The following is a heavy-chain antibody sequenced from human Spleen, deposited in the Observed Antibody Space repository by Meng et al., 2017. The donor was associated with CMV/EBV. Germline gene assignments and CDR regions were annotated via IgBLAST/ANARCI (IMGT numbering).Heavy chain of an antibody. D-gene: IGHD6-13*01. CDR2: INHSGST. J-gene: IGHJ6*02. V-gene: IGHV4-34*01. CDR1: GGSFSGYY. CDR3: ARDTIGYSSSWYYKEYYYYYYGMDV. Sequence: ESLKISCAVYGGSFSGYYWSWIRQPPGKGLEWIGEINHSGSTNYNPSLKSRVAISVDTSKNQFSLKLSSVTAADTAVYYCARDTIGYSSSWYYKEYYYYYYGMDVWGQGTTVTVSS.